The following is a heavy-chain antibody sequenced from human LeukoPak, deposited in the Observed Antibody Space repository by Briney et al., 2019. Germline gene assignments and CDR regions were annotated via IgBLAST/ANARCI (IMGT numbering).Heavy chain of an antibody. D-gene: IGHD3-22*01. J-gene: IGHJ3*02. Sequence: PSETLSLTCTVSGGSISSYYWSWVRQPPGKGLEWIGYIYYGGSTNYNPSLKTRVPISVDTPKNQFSLKLSSVTAADTAVYYCARGKPYYDSSGQHPGAFDIWGQGTMVTVSS. V-gene: IGHV4-59*01. CDR3: ARGKPYYDSSGQHPGAFDI. CDR2: IYYGGST. CDR1: GGSISSYY.